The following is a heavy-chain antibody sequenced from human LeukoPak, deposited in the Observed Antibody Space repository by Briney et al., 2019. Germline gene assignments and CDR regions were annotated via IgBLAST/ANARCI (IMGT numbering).Heavy chain of an antibody. D-gene: IGHD4/OR15-4a*01. CDR3: ASGAQGSSPRFDY. V-gene: IGHV1-69*05. Sequence: SVKVSCKASGGTFSSYAISWVRQAPGQGLEWMGGIIPIFGTANYAQKFQGRVTITTDESTSTAYMELSSLRSEDTAAYYCASGAQGSSPRFDYWGQGTLVTVSS. CDR1: GGTFSSYA. J-gene: IGHJ4*02. CDR2: IIPIFGTA.